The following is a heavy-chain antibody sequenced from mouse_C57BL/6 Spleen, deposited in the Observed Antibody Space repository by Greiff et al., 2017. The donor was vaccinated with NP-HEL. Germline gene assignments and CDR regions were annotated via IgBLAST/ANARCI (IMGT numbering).Heavy chain of an antibody. V-gene: IGHV1-42*01. D-gene: IGHD1-1*01. CDR1: GYSFTGYY. CDR2: INPSTGGT. Sequence: EVQLQQSGPELVKPGASVKISCKASGYSFTGYYMNWVKQSPEKSLEWIGEINPSTGGTTYNQKFKAKATLTVDKSSSTAYMQLKSLTSEDSAVYYCATFTTVDAMDYWGQGTSVTVSS. J-gene: IGHJ4*01. CDR3: ATFTTVDAMDY.